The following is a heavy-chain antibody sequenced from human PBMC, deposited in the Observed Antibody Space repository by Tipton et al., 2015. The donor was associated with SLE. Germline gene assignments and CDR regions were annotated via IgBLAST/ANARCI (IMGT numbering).Heavy chain of an antibody. CDR2: IKQDGSEK. CDR3: ARDWRWLPYFDY. D-gene: IGHD5-24*01. CDR1: GFTFSSYW. V-gene: IGHV3-7*01. Sequence: SLGLSCAASGFTFSSYWMSWVRQAPGKGLEWVANIKQDGSEKYYVDSVKGRFTISRDNAKNSLYLQMNSLRAEDTAVYYYARDWRWLPYFDYWGQGTLVTVSS. J-gene: IGHJ4*02.